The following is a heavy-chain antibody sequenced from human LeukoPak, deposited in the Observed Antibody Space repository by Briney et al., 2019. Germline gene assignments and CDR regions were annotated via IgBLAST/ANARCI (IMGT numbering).Heavy chain of an antibody. V-gene: IGHV4-34*01. D-gene: IGHD2-2*01. CDR1: GGSFSDYY. Sequence: KPSETLSLTCVVYGGSFSDYYWSWIRQPPGKGLQWIGEINRGGSTNYNPSLKSRVTISVDTSRSQFSVSLNSMTAADMAVYYCARHGNIVVVPDASKAFDIWGQGTMVTVSS. CDR3: ARHGNIVVVPDASKAFDI. CDR2: INRGGST. J-gene: IGHJ3*02.